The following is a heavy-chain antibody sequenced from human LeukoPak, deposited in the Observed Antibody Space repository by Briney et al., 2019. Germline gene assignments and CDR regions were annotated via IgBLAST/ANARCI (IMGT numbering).Heavy chain of an antibody. J-gene: IGHJ4*02. CDR1: GGSFSGYY. V-gene: IGHV4-34*01. D-gene: IGHD3-10*01. CDR2: INHSGST. Sequence: PSEPLSLTCAVYGGSFSGYYWSWIRQPPGKGLEWIGEINHSGSTNYKPSIQRRGTIAVDTPKNQFSLKLSSVTAADTAVYYCARAQLLCDSGSKGFDYWGQGTLVTVSS. CDR3: ARAQLLCDSGSKGFDY.